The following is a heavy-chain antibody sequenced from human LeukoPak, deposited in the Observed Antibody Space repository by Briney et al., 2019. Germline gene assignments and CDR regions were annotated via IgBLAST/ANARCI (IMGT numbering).Heavy chain of an antibody. V-gene: IGHV3-30*18. CDR1: GFTFSSYG. D-gene: IGHD5-24*01. CDR3: AKGWLQQGY. J-gene: IGHJ4*02. CDR2: ISYDGSNK. Sequence: GGSLRLSCAASGFTFSSYGMHWVRQAPGKGLEWVAVISYDGSNKYYADSVKGRFTISRDNSKNTLYLQMNSPRAEDTAVYYCAKGWLQQGYWGQGTLVTVSS.